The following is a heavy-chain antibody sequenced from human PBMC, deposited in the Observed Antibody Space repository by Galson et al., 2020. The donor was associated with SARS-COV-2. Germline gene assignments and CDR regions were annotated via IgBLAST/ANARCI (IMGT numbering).Heavy chain of an antibody. CDR1: GDTLSELS. J-gene: IGHJ4*02. Sequence: GESLKISCKVSGDTLSELSMHWVRQATGTGLEWMGSFDPADAKTMSAQDLRVTYAQKFQGRVTMTEDTSTDTAYMELSGLRSEDTAVYYCAMTMTNFYDRSGYYLKYWGQGTLVTVSS. CDR3: AMTMTNFYDRSGYYLKY. V-gene: IGHV1-24*01. D-gene: IGHD3-22*01. CDR2: FDPADAKT.